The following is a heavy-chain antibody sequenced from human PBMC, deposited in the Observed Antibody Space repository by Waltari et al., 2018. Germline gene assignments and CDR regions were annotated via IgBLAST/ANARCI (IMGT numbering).Heavy chain of an antibody. J-gene: IGHJ5*02. V-gene: IGHV4-39*01. CDR3: ARQEAAVSKWFDP. CDR2: ISYGGTT. CDR1: GGSLRDQSLY. Sequence: QLQLQESGPGLVKPSATLSLPCSVSGGSLRDQSLYWGWIRQPPGRELEWIGSISYGGTTYNNPSLESRVTILVDTSKNQFSLKVRSVTAADTAIYFCARQEAAVSKWFDPWGQGILVTVSS. D-gene: IGHD2-15*01.